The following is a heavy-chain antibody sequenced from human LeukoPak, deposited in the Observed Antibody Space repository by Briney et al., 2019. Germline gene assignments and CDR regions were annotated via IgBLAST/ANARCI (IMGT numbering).Heavy chain of an antibody. CDR3: AKGPTLRYFDWLPRGDAFDI. CDR2: ISGSGGST. Sequence: GGSLRLSCAASGFTFSSYAMSWVRQAPGKGLEWVSAISGSGGSTYYADSVKGPFTIARDNSKNTLYLQMNSLRAEDTAVYYCAKGPTLRYFDWLPRGDAFDIWGQGTMVTVSS. D-gene: IGHD3-9*01. V-gene: IGHV3-23*01. CDR1: GFTFSSYA. J-gene: IGHJ3*02.